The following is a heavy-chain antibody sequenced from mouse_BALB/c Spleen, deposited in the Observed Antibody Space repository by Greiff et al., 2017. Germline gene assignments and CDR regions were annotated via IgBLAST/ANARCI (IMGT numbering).Heavy chain of an antibody. CDR1: GFNIKDTY. D-gene: IGHD2-3*01. CDR2: IDPANGNT. CDR3: AREEIHDGYFYAMDY. Sequence: EVQLQQSGAELVKPGASVKLSCTASGFNIKDTYMHWVKQRPEQGLEWIGRIDPANGNTKYDPKFQGKATITADTSSNTAYLQLSSLTSEDTAVYYCAREEIHDGYFYAMDYWGQGTSVTVSS. V-gene: IGHV14-3*02. J-gene: IGHJ4*01.